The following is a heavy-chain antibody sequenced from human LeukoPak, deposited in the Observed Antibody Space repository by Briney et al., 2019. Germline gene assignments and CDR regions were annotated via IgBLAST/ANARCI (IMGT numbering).Heavy chain of an antibody. J-gene: IGHJ6*03. Sequence: GGSLRLSCAASGFTFSSYGMHWVRQAPGKGLEWVAVISYDGSNKYYADSVKGRFTISRDNAKNSLYLQMNSLRAEDTAVYYCARDRSAAVFGVVRRNKVGTLDVWGKGTTVIVSS. CDR1: GFTFSSYG. CDR2: ISYDGSNK. D-gene: IGHD3-3*01. V-gene: IGHV3-30*03. CDR3: ARDRSAAVFGVVRRNKVGTLDV.